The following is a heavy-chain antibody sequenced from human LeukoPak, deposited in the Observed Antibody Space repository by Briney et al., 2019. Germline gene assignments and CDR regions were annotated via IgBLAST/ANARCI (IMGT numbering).Heavy chain of an antibody. CDR1: GFTFNSYA. V-gene: IGHV3-23*01. CDR2: ISGGGGST. Sequence: PGGSLRLSCVASGFTFNSYAMSWVRQAPGKGLEWVSGISGGGGSTYYADPVKSRFTISRGKSKNTLYLQMNSLRAEDTAVYYCAKLSTWGSSGWYDGFDIWGQRTMVTVSS. J-gene: IGHJ3*02. D-gene: IGHD6-19*01. CDR3: AKLSTWGSSGWYDGFDI.